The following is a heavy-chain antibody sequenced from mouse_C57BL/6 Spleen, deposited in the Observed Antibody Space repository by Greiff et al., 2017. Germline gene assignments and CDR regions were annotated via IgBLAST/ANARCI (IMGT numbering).Heavy chain of an antibody. CDR1: GYSFTSYY. D-gene: IGHD2-4*01. Sequence: QVQLQQSGPELVKPGASVKISCKASGYSFTSYYIHWVKQRPGQGLEWIGWIYPGSGNTKYNEKFKGKATLTADTSSSTAYMQLSSLTSEDSAVYYCARTDYDVAWFAYWGQGTLVTVSA. CDR2: IYPGSGNT. J-gene: IGHJ3*01. V-gene: IGHV1-66*01. CDR3: ARTDYDVAWFAY.